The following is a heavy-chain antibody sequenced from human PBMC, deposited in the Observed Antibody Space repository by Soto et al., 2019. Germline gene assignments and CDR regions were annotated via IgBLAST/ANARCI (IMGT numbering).Heavy chain of an antibody. CDR2: IYYSGST. V-gene: IGHV4-30-4*01. J-gene: IGHJ6*02. Sequence: SETLSLTCTVSGGSISSGDYYWSWIRQPPGKGLEWIGYIYYSGSTYYNPSLKSRVTISVDTSKNQFSLKLSSVTAADTAVYYCAREYSGYDFRYYGMDVWGQGTTVTVSS. CDR3: AREYSGYDFRYYGMDV. D-gene: IGHD5-12*01. CDR1: GGSISSGDYY.